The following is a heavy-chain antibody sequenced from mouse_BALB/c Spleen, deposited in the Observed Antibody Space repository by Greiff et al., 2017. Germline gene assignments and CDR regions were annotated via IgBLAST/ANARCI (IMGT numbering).Heavy chain of an antibody. CDR1: GFNIKDTY. V-gene: IGHV14-3*02. CDR3: ATTTVVATGFDY. Sequence: EVQLQQSGAELVRSGASVKLSCTASGFNIKDTYMHWVKQRPEQGLEWIGRIDPANGNTKYDPKFQGKATITADTSSNTAYLQLSSLTSEDTAVYYCATTTVVATGFDYWGQGTTLTVSS. D-gene: IGHD1-1*01. CDR2: IDPANGNT. J-gene: IGHJ2*01.